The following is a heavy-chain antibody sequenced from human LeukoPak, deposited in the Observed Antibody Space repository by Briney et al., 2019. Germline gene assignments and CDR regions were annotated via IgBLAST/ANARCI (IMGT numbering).Heavy chain of an antibody. CDR3: ARGMDYYDSSGYPLDY. Sequence: GGSLRLSCAASGFTVSSNYMSWVRQAPGKGLEWVSVIYTGGSTYYADSVKGRFTISRDNSKNTVYLQMNSLRAEDTAVYYCARGMDYYDSSGYPLDYWGQGTLVSVSS. D-gene: IGHD3-22*01. CDR1: GFTVSSNY. V-gene: IGHV3-66*01. J-gene: IGHJ4*02. CDR2: IYTGGST.